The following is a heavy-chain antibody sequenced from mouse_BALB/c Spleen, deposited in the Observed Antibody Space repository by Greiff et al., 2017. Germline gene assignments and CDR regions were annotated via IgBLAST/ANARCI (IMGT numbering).Heavy chain of an antibody. Sequence: QVQLQQSGAELARPGASVKLSCKASGYTFTSYWMQWVKQRPGQGLEWIGAIYPGDGDTRYTQKFKGKATLTADKSSSTAYMQLSSLASEDSAVYYCARFRYGYDYWGQGTTLTVSS. J-gene: IGHJ2*01. CDR1: GYTFTSYW. D-gene: IGHD1-2*01. CDR3: ARFRYGYDY. CDR2: IYPGDGDT. V-gene: IGHV1-87*01.